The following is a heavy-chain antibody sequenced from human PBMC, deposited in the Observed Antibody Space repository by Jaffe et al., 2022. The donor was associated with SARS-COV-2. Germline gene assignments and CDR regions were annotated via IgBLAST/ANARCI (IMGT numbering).Heavy chain of an antibody. V-gene: IGHV3-48*03. CDR1: GFTFSSYE. J-gene: IGHJ6*02. Sequence: EVQLVESGGGLVQPGGSLRLSCAASGFTFSSYEMNWVRQAPGKGLEWVSYISSSGSTIYYADSVKGRFTISRDNAKNSLYLQMNSLRAEDTAVYYCARVGDPYGDYGRYYYYYGMDVWGQGTTVTVSS. CDR2: ISSSGSTI. CDR3: ARVGDPYGDYGRYYYYYGMDV. D-gene: IGHD4-17*01.